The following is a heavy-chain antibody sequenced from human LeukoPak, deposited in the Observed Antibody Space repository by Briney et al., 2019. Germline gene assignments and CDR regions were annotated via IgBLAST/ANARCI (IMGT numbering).Heavy chain of an antibody. CDR3: ARDAVVPAAWWLDP. CDR2: INAGNGNT. J-gene: IGHJ5*02. D-gene: IGHD2-2*01. V-gene: IGHV1-3*01. Sequence: ASVKVSCKASGYTFTSYAMHWVRQAPGQRLEWMGWINAGNGNTKYSQKFQGRVTITRDTSASTAYMELSGLRSEDTAVYYCARDAVVPAAWWLDPWGQGTLVTVSS. CDR1: GYTFTSYA.